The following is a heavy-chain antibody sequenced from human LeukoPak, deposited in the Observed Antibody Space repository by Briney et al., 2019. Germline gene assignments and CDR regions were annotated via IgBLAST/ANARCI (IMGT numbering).Heavy chain of an antibody. D-gene: IGHD3-22*01. J-gene: IGHJ3*02. CDR3: AREGDTYYYDSSGPADAFDI. CDR1: GYSISSGYY. CDR2: IYHSGSS. Sequence: SETLSLTCTVSGYSISSGYYWGWIRQPPGKGLEWIGIIYHSGSSYFNPSLKSRVTISVDTSKNQFSLKLSSVTAADTAVYYCAREGDTYYYDSSGPADAFDIWGQGTMVTVSS. V-gene: IGHV4-38-2*02.